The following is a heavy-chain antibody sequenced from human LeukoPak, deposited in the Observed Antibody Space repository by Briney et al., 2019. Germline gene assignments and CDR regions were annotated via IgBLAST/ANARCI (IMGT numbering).Heavy chain of an antibody. Sequence: GESLKISCKASGYNFTNYWIGWVRQVPGKGLEWMGIIYPGDSDTRYSPSFQGQVTISADKSISTAYLQWSSLKASDTAMYYCAIVRGSYDYFDYWGQGTLVTVSS. D-gene: IGHD1-26*01. J-gene: IGHJ4*02. CDR1: GYNFTNYW. CDR3: AIVRGSYDYFDY. V-gene: IGHV5-51*01. CDR2: IYPGDSDT.